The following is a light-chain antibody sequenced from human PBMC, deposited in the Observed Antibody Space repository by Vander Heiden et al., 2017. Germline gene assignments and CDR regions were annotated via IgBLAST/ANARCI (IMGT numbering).Light chain of an antibody. J-gene: IGLJ3*02. CDR1: SGVDVGASR. CDR2: YMLDCDK. CDR3: MDWNNSAWV. Sequence: QAVLTQPSSLSASPGASASLTCTLRSGVDVGASRIYWYQQKPGRPPRYLLRYMLDCDKQQGSGVPSRFSGTKDASATAGILLISGLQADDEAYYYCMDWNNSAWVFGGGTKLTVL. V-gene: IGLV5-45*03.